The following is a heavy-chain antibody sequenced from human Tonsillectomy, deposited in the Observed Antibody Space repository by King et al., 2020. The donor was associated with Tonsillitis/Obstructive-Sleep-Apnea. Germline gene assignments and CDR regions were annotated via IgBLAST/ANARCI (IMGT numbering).Heavy chain of an antibody. CDR3: ATSRGPVGATAPHAFDI. CDR2: INPDSGGT. CDR1: GYTFTGYY. Sequence: QLVQSGAEVKKPGASVKVSCKASGYTFTGYYMHWVRQAPGQGLEWMGWINPDSGGTNYAQKFQGWVTMNRDTSISTAYMELSRLRSDDTAVYYCATSRGPVGATAPHAFDIWGQGTMVTVSS. J-gene: IGHJ3*02. V-gene: IGHV1-2*04. D-gene: IGHD1-26*01.